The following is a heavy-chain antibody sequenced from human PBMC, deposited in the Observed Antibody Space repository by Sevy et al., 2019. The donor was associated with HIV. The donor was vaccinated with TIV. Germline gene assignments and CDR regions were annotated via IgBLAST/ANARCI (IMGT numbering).Heavy chain of an antibody. Sequence: APVKVSCMASGYTFSRSVITWVRQAPGQGLEWMGWISTYNGKTNYTQKFQDRVTMTTDTSTNTAYMELRSLRSDDTAIYFCARGRGIVLAGGCYYSDYWGQGSLVTVSS. J-gene: IGHJ4*02. D-gene: IGHD2-8*02. CDR1: GYTFSRSV. CDR3: ARGRGIVLAGGCYYSDY. CDR2: ISTYNGKT. V-gene: IGHV1-18*04.